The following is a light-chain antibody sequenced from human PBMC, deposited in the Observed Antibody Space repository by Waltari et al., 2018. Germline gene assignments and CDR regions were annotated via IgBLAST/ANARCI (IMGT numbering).Light chain of an antibody. CDR1: RSNTGANT. J-gene: IGLJ2*01. CDR3: ATWDANVNAQVV. CDR2: SDN. Sequence: QSALTQPPSVSGTPGQTVTISCSGTRSNTGANTVTWHQQVPGTAPKLLSFSDNQWSSGIPDRFSGSKSGTSASLAISGLQSDDEADYFCATWDANVNAQVVFGGGTTVTV. V-gene: IGLV1-44*01.